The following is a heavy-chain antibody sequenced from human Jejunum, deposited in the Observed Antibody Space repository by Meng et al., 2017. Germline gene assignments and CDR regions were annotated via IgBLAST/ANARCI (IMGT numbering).Heavy chain of an antibody. CDR1: GGSISDYY. D-gene: IGHD4-11*01. V-gene: IGHV4-34*01. CDR3: ARGSEYSNYGADF. Sequence: QVKLQQWGAGLLKPSETLSLTCAVYGGSISDYYWTWIRQPPGKRLEWIGEINDSGSTNYNPSLKSRVTISVDTSKSQFYLRVSSVTAADTAVYYCARGSEYSNYGADFWGQGTLVTVSS. J-gene: IGHJ4*02. CDR2: INDSGST.